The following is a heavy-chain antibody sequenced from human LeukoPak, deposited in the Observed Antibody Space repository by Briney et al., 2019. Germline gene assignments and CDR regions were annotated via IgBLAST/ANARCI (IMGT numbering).Heavy chain of an antibody. D-gene: IGHD3-3*01. J-gene: IGHJ4*02. CDR3: ARGRITIFGVVNPHFDY. Sequence: KTSETLSLTCTVSRGSISSYYWSWIRQPPGKGLEWIGYIDKSGSTNSNPSLKSRVTMSVDTFNNQFSLKLSSVTAADTAVYYCARGRITIFGVVNPHFDYWGQGTLVTVSS. CDR1: RGSISSYY. CDR2: IDKSGST. V-gene: IGHV4-59*01.